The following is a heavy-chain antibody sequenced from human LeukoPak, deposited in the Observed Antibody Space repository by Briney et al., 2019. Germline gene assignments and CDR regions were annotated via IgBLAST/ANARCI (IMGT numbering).Heavy chain of an antibody. J-gene: IGHJ4*02. V-gene: IGHV1-2*02. CDR3: ARVANWGSSPIDY. D-gene: IGHD7-27*01. CDR2: INPNSGGT. Sequence: ASVKVSCKASGYTFTGYYMHWVRQAPGQGLEWMGWINPNSGGTNYAQKFQGRVTMTRDTSISTAYMEQSRLRSDDTAVYYCARVANWGSSPIDYWGQGTLVTVSS. CDR1: GYTFTGYY.